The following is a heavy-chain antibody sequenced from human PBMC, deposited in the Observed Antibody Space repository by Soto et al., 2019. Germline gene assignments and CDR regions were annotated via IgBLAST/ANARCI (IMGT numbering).Heavy chain of an antibody. CDR3: TRLGYGDYEDAFDI. CDR1: GFPFSASW. Sequence: GGSLRLSCAASGFPFSASWMSWVRQSPGRGLEWVARIKSEADGAATAYAAPVKGRFSISRDDSKNTAYLQMNSLKTEDTAVYYCTRLGYGDYEDAFDIWGQGTMVTVS. CDR2: IKSEADGAAT. V-gene: IGHV3-15*01. J-gene: IGHJ3*02. D-gene: IGHD4-17*01.